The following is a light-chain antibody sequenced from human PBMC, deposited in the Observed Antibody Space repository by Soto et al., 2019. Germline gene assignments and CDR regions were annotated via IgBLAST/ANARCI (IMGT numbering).Light chain of an antibody. V-gene: IGKV3-20*01. J-gene: IGKJ4*01. CDR1: QSVSSSY. CDR3: QQYGSSPLT. Sequence: EMVLTQSPGTLSLSPGERATLSCRASQSVSSSYLAWYQQKPGQAPRLLIYDASSRATGIPDRFSGSGSGTDVTLTISRLEPEDFAVYYCQQYGSSPLTFGGGTKVEIK. CDR2: DAS.